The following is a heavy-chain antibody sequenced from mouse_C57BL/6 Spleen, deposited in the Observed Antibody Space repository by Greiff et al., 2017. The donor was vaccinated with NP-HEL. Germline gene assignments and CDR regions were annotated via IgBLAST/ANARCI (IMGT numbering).Heavy chain of an antibody. Sequence: EVQLVESEGGLVKPGGSLKLSCAASGFTFSDYGMHWVRQAPEKGLEWVAYISSGSSTIYYAETVKGRFTISRDNAKNTLFLQMTSLRAGDTAMYYCARDDAYEADWGQGTLVTVAA. CDR3: ARDDAYEAD. J-gene: IGHJ3*01. D-gene: IGHD2-3*01. CDR1: GFTFSDYG. V-gene: IGHV5-17*01. CDR2: ISSGSSTI.